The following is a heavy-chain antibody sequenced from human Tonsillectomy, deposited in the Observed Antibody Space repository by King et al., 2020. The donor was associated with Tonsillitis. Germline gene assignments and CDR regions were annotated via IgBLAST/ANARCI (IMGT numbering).Heavy chain of an antibody. Sequence: VQLVESGGGVVQPGRSLRLSCAASGFTFSNYAMHWVRQAPGKGLEWVAIISYDGSEKYYADSEKGRFTISRDNSKNKMYVQMNYLRAEETAVYYCAIDLRSGDWNDPVGYFDYWGQGTLVTVSS. CDR1: GFTFSNYA. CDR2: ISYDGSEK. J-gene: IGHJ4*02. V-gene: IGHV3-30*04. D-gene: IGHD1-1*01. CDR3: AIDLRSGDWNDPVGYFDY.